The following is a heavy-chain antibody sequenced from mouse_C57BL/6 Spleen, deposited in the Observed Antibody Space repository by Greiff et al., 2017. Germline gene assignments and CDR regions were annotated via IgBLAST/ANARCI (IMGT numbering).Heavy chain of an antibody. CDR2: ISDGGSYT. Sequence: EVHLVESGGGLVKPGGSLKLSCAASGFTFSSYAMSWVRQTPEKRLEWVATISDGGSYTYYPDNVKGRFTISRDNAKNNLYLQMSHLKSEDTAMYYCARDNGYLDYWGQGTTLTVSS. D-gene: IGHD1-1*02. CDR3: ARDNGYLDY. V-gene: IGHV5-4*01. CDR1: GFTFSSYA. J-gene: IGHJ2*01.